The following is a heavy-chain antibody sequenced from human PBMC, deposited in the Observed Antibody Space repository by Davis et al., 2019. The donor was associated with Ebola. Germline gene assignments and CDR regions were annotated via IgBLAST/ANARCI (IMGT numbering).Heavy chain of an antibody. CDR2: ISAYNGNT. V-gene: IGHV1-18*01. D-gene: IGHD6-13*01. CDR3: ARVRYSSSWNWFDP. Sequence: AASVKVSCKASGGTFSSYAISWVRQAPGQGLEWMGWISAYNGNTNYAQKLQGRVTMTTDTSTSTAYMELRSLRSDDTAVYYCARVRYSSSWNWFDPWGQGTLVTVSS. CDR1: GGTFSSYA. J-gene: IGHJ5*02.